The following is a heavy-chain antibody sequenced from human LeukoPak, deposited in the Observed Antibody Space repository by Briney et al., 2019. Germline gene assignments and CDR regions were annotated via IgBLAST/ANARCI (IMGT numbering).Heavy chain of an antibody. Sequence: PSETLSLTCTVSGGSISSYYWSWIRQPAGKGREWLGRIYSSGTTTYNPSLKSRVTMSVDTAKNQVSLRLSSVTAADTAVYYCARDSGTTGEVKFDPWGQGSLVTVSS. D-gene: IGHD3-10*01. J-gene: IGHJ5*02. CDR3: ARDSGTTGEVKFDP. CDR2: IYSSGTT. CDR1: GGSISSYY. V-gene: IGHV4-4*07.